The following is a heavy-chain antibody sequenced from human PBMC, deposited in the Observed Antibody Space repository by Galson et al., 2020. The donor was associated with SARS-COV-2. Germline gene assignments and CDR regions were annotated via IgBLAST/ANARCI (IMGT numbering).Heavy chain of an antibody. V-gene: IGHV4-31*03. Sequence: ETSETLSLTCTVSGGSISSGGYYWSWIRQHPGKGLEWIGYIYYSGSTYYNPSLKSRLTISLDTSKNQFSLKLSSVTAADTARYFCAMGAERSIGLFCHFGYWGQGTLVTVSS. CDR1: GGSISSGGYY. CDR3: AMGAERSIGLFCHFGY. D-gene: IGHD3-22*01. CDR2: IYYSGST. J-gene: IGHJ4*02.